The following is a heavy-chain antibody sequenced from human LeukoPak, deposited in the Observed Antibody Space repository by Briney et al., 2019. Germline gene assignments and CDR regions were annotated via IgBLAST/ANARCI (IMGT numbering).Heavy chain of an antibody. D-gene: IGHD5-24*01. J-gene: IGHJ5*02. CDR1: GFTFSDYY. CDR3: AKVEMATISPWFDP. CDR2: ISSSGSTI. V-gene: IGHV3-11*01. Sequence: GGSLRLSCAASGFTFSDYYMSWIRQAPGKGLEWVSYISSSGSTIYYADSVKGRFTISRDNAKNTLYLQMNSLRAEDTAVYYCAKVEMATISPWFDPWGQGTLVTVSS.